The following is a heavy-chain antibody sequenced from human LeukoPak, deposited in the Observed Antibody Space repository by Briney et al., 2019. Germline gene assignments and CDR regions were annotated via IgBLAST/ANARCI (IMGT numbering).Heavy chain of an antibody. CDR1: GGSISSYY. J-gene: IGHJ4*02. CDR3: ARGRPHHDY. Sequence: RTSETLSLTCTVSGGSISSYYWSWIRQPPGKGLEWIGYIYYSGSTNYNPSLKSRVTISVDTSKNQFSLKLSSVTAADTAVYYCARGRPHHDYWGQGTLVTVSS. V-gene: IGHV4-59*01. CDR2: IYYSGST.